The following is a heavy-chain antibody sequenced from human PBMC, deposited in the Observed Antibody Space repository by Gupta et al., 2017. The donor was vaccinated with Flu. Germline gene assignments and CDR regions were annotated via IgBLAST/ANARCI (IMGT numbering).Heavy chain of an antibody. CDR1: TNYY. CDR2: VDHGEAEP. V-gene: IGHV1-69-2*01. Sequence: TNYYCPWGRQAPGKGLEWMGLVDHGEAEPIYAEQFQDRDTITADTSIDTDYMELTRLTSEDTAGYYCATFGTAAAGTEVDYWGQGTLVTVSS. J-gene: IGHJ4*02. CDR3: ATFGTAAAGTEVDY. D-gene: IGHD6-13*01.